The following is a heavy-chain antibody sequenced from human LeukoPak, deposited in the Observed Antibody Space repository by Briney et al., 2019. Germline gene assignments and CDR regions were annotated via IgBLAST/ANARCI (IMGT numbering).Heavy chain of an antibody. D-gene: IGHD5-18*01. Sequence: VGSLRLSCAASGFTFSSYGMSWVRQAPGKGLEWGSAISGSGGSTYYADSVKGRFTISRDNSKNTLYLQMNRLRAEDTAVYYCAKDPGLTAMAYYYYMDVWGKGTTVTISS. CDR1: GFTFSSYG. CDR2: ISGSGGST. V-gene: IGHV3-23*01. J-gene: IGHJ6*03. CDR3: AKDPGLTAMAYYYYMDV.